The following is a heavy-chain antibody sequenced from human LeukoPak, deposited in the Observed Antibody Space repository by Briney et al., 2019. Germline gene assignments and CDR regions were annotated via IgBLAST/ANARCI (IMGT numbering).Heavy chain of an antibody. V-gene: IGHV4-59*01. J-gene: IGHJ6*03. CDR1: GGSISSYY. CDR3: ARSEREVGAKNYYYMDV. CDR2: IYYSGST. Sequence: PSETLSLTCTVSGGSISSYYWSWTRQPPGKGLEWIGYIYYSGSTNYNPSLKSRVTISVDTSKNQFSLKLSSVTAADTAVYYCARSEREVGAKNYYYMDVWGKGTTVTVSS.